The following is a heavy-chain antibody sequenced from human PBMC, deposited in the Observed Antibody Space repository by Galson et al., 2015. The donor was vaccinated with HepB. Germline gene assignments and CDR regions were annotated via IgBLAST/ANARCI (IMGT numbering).Heavy chain of an antibody. Sequence: SVKVSCKASGYTFMNYGISWVRQAPGQGLEWMGWISAYNGNTNYAQKLQGRVTMTTDTSTSTAYMELRSLRSDDTAVYYCARHHSFPRGQGGSYYVAAFDIWGQGTMVTVSS. J-gene: IGHJ3*02. D-gene: IGHD1-26*01. CDR3: ARHHSFPRGQGGSYYVAAFDI. CDR2: ISAYNGNT. CDR1: GYTFMNYG. V-gene: IGHV1-18*01.